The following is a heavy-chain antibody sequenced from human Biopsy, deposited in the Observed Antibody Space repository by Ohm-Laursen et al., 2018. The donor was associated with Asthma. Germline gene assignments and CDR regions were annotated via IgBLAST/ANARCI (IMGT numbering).Heavy chain of an antibody. CDR3: ARDFGCGSYFVGTTFDY. Sequence: SLRLSCAASGFTFRNFGMHWVRQAPGKGLEWVAVISYDGFNKDYADSVKGRFTFSRDNSKNTLYLQMNSLRAEDSAVYYCARDFGCGSYFVGTTFDYWGQGALVTVSS. V-gene: IGHV3-30*03. D-gene: IGHD1-26*01. J-gene: IGHJ4*02. CDR2: ISYDGFNK. CDR1: GFTFRNFG.